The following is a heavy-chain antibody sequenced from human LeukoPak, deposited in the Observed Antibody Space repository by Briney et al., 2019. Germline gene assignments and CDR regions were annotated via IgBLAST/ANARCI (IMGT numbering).Heavy chain of an antibody. CDR1: GFTFDDYA. CDR3: AKDSYDSSGYPGGFDY. J-gene: IGHJ4*02. CDR2: ICWNSGSI. V-gene: IGHV3-9*01. D-gene: IGHD3-22*01. Sequence: PGGSLRLSCAASGFTFDDYAMLWVRQAPGEGVEWVSGICWNSGSIGYADSVKGRFTISRDNAKNSLYLQMNSLRAEDTALYYCAKDSYDSSGYPGGFDYWGQGTLVTVSS.